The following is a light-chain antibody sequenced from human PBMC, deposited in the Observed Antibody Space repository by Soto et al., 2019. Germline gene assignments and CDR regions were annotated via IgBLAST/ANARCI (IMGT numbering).Light chain of an antibody. CDR1: QSVSSN. CDR3: QQYNNWPPWT. Sequence: EIVMTQSPATLSVSPGERATLSCRASQSVSSNLAWYQQKPGQAPRLLIYCASTRATGIPSRFSGSGSGTEFNLTLSSMQSEDFAVDDCQQYNNWPPWTFGQGTKVDI. J-gene: IGKJ1*01. CDR2: CAS. V-gene: IGKV3-15*01.